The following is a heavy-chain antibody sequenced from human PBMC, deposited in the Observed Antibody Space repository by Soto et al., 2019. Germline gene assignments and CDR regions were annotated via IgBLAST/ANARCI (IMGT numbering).Heavy chain of an antibody. D-gene: IGHD1-7*01. CDR3: ARDQELRTDYYYYGMDV. V-gene: IGHV1-2*02. CDR2: INPNSGGT. Sequence: GSVKVCCKASGYPFTGYYMHWVRQAPGQGLEWMGWINPNSGGTNYAQKFQGRVTMTRDTSISTAYMELRRLRSDDTAVYYCARDQELRTDYYYYGMDVWGQGTTVTVSS. J-gene: IGHJ6*02. CDR1: GYPFTGYY.